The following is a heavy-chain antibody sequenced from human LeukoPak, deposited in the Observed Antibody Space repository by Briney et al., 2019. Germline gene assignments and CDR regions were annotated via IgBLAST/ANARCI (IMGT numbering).Heavy chain of an antibody. D-gene: IGHD3-3*01. CDR2: IRSKANSYAT. CDR3: TTTYYDFWSGYYGLDY. CDR1: GFTFSGSA. V-gene: IGHV3-73*01. Sequence: GGSLRLSCAASGFTFSGSAMHWVRQASGKGLEWVGRIRSKANSYATAYAASVKGRFTISRDDSKNTAYLQMNSLKTEDTAVYYCTTTYYDFWSGYYGLDYWGQGTLDTVSS. J-gene: IGHJ4*02.